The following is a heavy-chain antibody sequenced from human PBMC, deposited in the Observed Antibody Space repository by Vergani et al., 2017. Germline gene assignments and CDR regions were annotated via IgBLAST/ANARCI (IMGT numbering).Heavy chain of an antibody. V-gene: IGHV1-69*01. J-gene: IGHJ3*02. CDR1: GGTFSSYA. Sequence: QVQLVQSGAEVKKPGSSVKVSCKASGGTFSSYAISWVRQAPGQGLEWMGGIIPIFGTANYAQKFQGRVTITADESTSTAYMELSSLRSDDTAVYYCARVWTTVTFDAFDIWGQGTMVTVSS. CDR2: IIPIFGTA. CDR3: ARVWTTVTFDAFDI. D-gene: IGHD4-17*01.